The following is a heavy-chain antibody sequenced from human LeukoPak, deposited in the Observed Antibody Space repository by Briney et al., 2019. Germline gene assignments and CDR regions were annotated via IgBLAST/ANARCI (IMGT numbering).Heavy chain of an antibody. CDR1: GFTFSDYY. Sequence: GGSLRLSCAASGFTFSDYYMSWIRQAPGKGLEWVSYISSSSGTIYYADSVKGRFTISRDNAKNSLSLQMNSLRAEDAAVYYCAKENYGSGSSNLYWGQGTLVTVSS. D-gene: IGHD3-10*01. CDR3: AKENYGSGSSNLY. CDR2: ISSSSGTI. V-gene: IGHV3-11*01. J-gene: IGHJ4*02.